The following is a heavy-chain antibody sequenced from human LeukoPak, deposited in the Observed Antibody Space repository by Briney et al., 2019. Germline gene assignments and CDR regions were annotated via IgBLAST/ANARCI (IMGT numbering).Heavy chain of an antibody. CDR1: GFTFSSYS. J-gene: IGHJ6*03. CDR2: ISSSSSYI. CDR3: ARGIELGIGYYYFYMDV. V-gene: IGHV3-21*01. Sequence: GGSLRLSCAASGFTFSSYSMNWVRQAPGKGLEWVSSISSSSSYIYYADSVKGRFTISRDNAKNSLYLQMNSLRAEDTAVYYCARGIELGIGYYYFYMDVWGKGTTVTISS. D-gene: IGHD7-27*01.